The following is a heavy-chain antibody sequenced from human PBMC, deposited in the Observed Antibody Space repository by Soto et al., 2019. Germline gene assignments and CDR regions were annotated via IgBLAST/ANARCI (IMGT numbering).Heavy chain of an antibody. D-gene: IGHD2-15*01. Sequence: QVQLQESGPGLVKPSETLSLTCTVSGGSVSSGSYYWSWIRQPPGKGLEWIGYIYYSGSTNYNPSLKSRVTISVDTSKNQFSLKLSSVTAADTAVYYCARALGYCSGGSCYGPDAFDIWGQGTMVTVSS. CDR1: GGSVSSGSYY. J-gene: IGHJ3*02. V-gene: IGHV4-61*01. CDR2: IYYSGST. CDR3: ARALGYCSGGSCYGPDAFDI.